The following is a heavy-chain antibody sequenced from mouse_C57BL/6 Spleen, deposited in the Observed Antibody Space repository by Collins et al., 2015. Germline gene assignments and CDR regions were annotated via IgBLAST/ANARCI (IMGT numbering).Heavy chain of an antibody. CDR2: IYPGDGDT. CDR3: AREEYYYGSSYDAMDY. D-gene: IGHD1-1*01. Sequence: QVQLQQSGPELVKPGASVKISCKASGYAFSSSWMNWVKQRPGKGLEWIGRIYPGDGDTNYNGKFKGKATLTADKSSSTAYMQLSSLTSEDSAVYFCAREEYYYGSSYDAMDYWGQGTSVTVSS. V-gene: IGHV1-82*01. CDR1: GYAFSSSW. J-gene: IGHJ4*01.